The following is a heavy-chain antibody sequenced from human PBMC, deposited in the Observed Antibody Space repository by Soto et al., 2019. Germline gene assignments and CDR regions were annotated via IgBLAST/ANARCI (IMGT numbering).Heavy chain of an antibody. D-gene: IGHD2-15*01. J-gene: IGHJ6*02. CDR2: ASDSGGST. CDR3: AKGTRYCSGCTCYYYYGLDV. Sequence: PGRSLRLSCAASGFTFSGYDMCWVRHAPGEDLACVSRASDSGGSTYYADSMKGRFTISRDNSKNTLYLQMNSLRAEDTAVYYCAKGTRYCSGCTCYYYYGLDVWGQGTTVTVSS. V-gene: IGHV3-23*01. CDR1: GFTFSGYD.